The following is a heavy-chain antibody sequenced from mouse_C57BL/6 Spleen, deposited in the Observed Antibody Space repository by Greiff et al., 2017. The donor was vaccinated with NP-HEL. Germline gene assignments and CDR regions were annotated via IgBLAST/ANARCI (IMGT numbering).Heavy chain of an antibody. Sequence: VQLQQSGAELARPGASVKLSCKASGYTFTSYGISWVKQRTGQGLEWIGEIYPRSGNTYYNEKFKGKATLTADKSSSTAYMELRSLTSEDSAVYFCARCYYGSSYDAMDYWGQGPSVTVSS. V-gene: IGHV1-81*01. J-gene: IGHJ4*01. CDR1: GYTFTSYG. CDR3: ARCYYGSSYDAMDY. D-gene: IGHD1-1*01. CDR2: IYPRSGNT.